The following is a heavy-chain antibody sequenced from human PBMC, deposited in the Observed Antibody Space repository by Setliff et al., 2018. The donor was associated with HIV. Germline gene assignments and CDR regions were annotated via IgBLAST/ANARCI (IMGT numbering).Heavy chain of an antibody. Sequence: PSETLSLTCSVSSGSISSYYWSWIRQPPGKGLEWIGDIYYSGMTNYNPSLQSRVAISLDTSKNQFSLKVNSVTAADTAVYYCARYRYYYDSSGYGRWFDPWGQGTLVTVSS. D-gene: IGHD3-22*01. CDR1: SGSISSYY. V-gene: IGHV4-59*08. CDR3: ARYRYYYDSSGYGRWFDP. J-gene: IGHJ5*02. CDR2: IYYSGMT.